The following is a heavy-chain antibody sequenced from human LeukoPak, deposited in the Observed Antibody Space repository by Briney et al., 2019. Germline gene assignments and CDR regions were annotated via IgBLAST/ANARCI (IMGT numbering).Heavy chain of an antibody. CDR2: INHSGST. CDR3: ARGNMVGELLD. CDR1: GESFSRYY. V-gene: IGHV4-34*01. J-gene: IGHJ4*02. Sequence: SETVSLTCAVYGESFSRYYWSWIRQPPGKGLEWIGEINHSGSTNYNPSLKSRVTISVDTSKNQFSLKLSSVTAADTAVYYCARGNMVGELLDWGQGTLVTVSS. D-gene: IGHD3-10*02.